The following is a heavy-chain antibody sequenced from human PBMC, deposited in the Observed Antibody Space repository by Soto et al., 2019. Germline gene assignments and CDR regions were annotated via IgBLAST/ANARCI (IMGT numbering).Heavy chain of an antibody. J-gene: IGHJ3*01. CDR1: GFSIDTGGVG. CDR2: IYWDDDK. Sequence: QITLKESGPTLVKPTQTLTLTCTLSGFSIDTGGVGVGWIRQPPGKALQWLAVIYWDDDKRYSPSLKSRLTVTKDTSRNQVVLTMTNMDPVDTARSFCARRLDQAFGDYPDAFDVWGRGTMVTVSS. D-gene: IGHD4-17*01. CDR3: ARRLDQAFGDYPDAFDV. V-gene: IGHV2-5*02.